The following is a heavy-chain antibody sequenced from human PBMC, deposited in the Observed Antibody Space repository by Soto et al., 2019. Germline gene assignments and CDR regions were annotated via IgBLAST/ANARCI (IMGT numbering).Heavy chain of an antibody. CDR2: IRSKDYLETT. CDR3: ARGYSATYY. CDR1: GFTFADYA. J-gene: IGHJ4*02. Sequence: GGSLRLSCTASGFTFADYAVSWFRQAPGKGLEWVGFIRSKDYLETTQYAASVRGRFTISRDDSNNIAYLQMNSLKTEDTALYYCARGYSATYYWGQGTLVTVSS. D-gene: IGHD2-21*01. V-gene: IGHV3-49*03.